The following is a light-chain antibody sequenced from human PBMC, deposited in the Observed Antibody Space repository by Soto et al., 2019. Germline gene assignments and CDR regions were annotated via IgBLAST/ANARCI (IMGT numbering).Light chain of an antibody. CDR2: EDT. CDR3: CSYAGGSTFYV. V-gene: IGLV2-23*01. CDR1: SSDVGNYNH. Sequence: QSVLTQPASVSGSPGQSITISCTGTSSDVGNYNHVSWYQHHPGKAPKLMIFEDTERPSGVSNRFSGSKSGNTASLTISGLQTEDEADYYCCSYAGGSTFYVFATGTKLTVL. J-gene: IGLJ1*01.